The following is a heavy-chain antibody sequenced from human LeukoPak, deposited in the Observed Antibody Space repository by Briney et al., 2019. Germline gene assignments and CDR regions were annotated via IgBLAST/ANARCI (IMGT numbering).Heavy chain of an antibody. J-gene: IGHJ1*01. Sequence: GESLKISCKGSGYSFTSYWIGWVRQMPGKGLEWMGIIYPGDSDTRYSPSFQGQVTISADKSISTAYLQWSSLKASDTAMYYCARGYCSGGSCYGPPGAEYFQHWGQGTLVTVSS. CDR3: ARGYCSGGSCYGPPGAEYFQH. V-gene: IGHV5-51*01. D-gene: IGHD2-15*01. CDR1: GYSFTSYW. CDR2: IYPGDSDT.